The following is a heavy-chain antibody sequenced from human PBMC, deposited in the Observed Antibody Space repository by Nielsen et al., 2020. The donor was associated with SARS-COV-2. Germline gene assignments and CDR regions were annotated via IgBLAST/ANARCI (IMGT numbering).Heavy chain of an antibody. CDR3: ARGKYYYGLDV. J-gene: IGHJ6*02. Sequence: GGSLRLSCAASGFTFSSYDMHWVRQATGKGLEWVSAIGSAGDTYYPDSVKGRFTISRESAKNSLFLQMNSLRAGDTAVYYCARGKYYYGLDVWGQGTTVTVSS. CDR2: IGSAGDT. CDR1: GFTFSSYD. V-gene: IGHV3-13*01.